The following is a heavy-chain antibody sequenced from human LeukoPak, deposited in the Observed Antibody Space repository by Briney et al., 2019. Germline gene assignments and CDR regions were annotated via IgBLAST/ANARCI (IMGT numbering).Heavy chain of an antibody. CDR1: GFTFSSYS. CDR2: INSDGSST. D-gene: IGHD1-14*01. Sequence: GGSLRLSCAASGFTFSSYSMNWVRQAPGKGLVWVSRINSDGSSTSYADSVKGRFTISRDNAKNTLYLQMNSLRAEDTAVYYCARDPLSGKYYYYGMDVWGQGTTVTVSS. CDR3: ARDPLSGKYYYYGMDV. J-gene: IGHJ6*02. V-gene: IGHV3-74*01.